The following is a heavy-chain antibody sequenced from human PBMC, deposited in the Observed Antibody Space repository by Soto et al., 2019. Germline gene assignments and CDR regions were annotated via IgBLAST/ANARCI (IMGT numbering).Heavy chain of an antibody. J-gene: IGHJ4*02. CDR1: GYTFTSYG. CDR2: ISGYNGDT. CDR3: ARAPQTVAGAGIWY. Sequence: AAVKVSCKASGYTFTSYGISWVRQAPGQGLEWMGWISGYNGDTNYAQKFQGRVTMTTDTSTSTAYMELRSLRSDDTAVYYCARAPQTVAGAGIWYWGQGTLVTVSS. V-gene: IGHV1-18*04. D-gene: IGHD6-13*01.